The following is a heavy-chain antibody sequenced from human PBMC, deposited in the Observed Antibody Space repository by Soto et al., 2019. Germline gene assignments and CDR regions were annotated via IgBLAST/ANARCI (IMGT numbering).Heavy chain of an antibody. CDR3: ARVGGFGATTIVY. CDR1: GGSISSGDYY. Sequence: QVQLQETGPGLVKPSQTLSLTCTVSGGSISSGDYYWSWIRQPPGKGLEWIGYIYYSGSTYYNPSLKSRVTISVDTSKNHFSLKLSSVTAADTAVYYCARVGGFGATTIVYWGQGTLVTVSS. J-gene: IGHJ4*02. CDR2: IYYSGST. D-gene: IGHD3-10*01. V-gene: IGHV4-30-4*01.